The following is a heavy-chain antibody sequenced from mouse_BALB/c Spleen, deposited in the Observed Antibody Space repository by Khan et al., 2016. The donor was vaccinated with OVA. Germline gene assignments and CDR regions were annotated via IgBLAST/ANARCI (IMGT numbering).Heavy chain of an antibody. CDR2: ISDGGSYT. Sequence: EVELVESGGGLVKPGGSLKLSCAASGFTFSDYYMYWVRQTPEKRLEWVATISDGGSYTYYPDSVKGRSTISRDNAKNNLYRQMSRLKSEDTAMYYCARAGYGGFAYWGQGTLVTVSA. CDR1: GFTFSDYY. V-gene: IGHV5-4*02. J-gene: IGHJ3*01. CDR3: ARAGYGGFAY. D-gene: IGHD1-1*02.